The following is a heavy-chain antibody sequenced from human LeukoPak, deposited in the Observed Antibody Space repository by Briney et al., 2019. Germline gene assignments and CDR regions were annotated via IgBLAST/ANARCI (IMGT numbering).Heavy chain of an antibody. J-gene: IGHJ4*02. V-gene: IGHV3-23*01. CDR1: GFTFSDYA. CDR2: ISDNGGGT. CDR3: ARDAVRTYYYDSSGILDY. Sequence: PGGSLRLSCTASGFTFSDYAMSWVRQAPGEGLEWVSSISDNGGGTYYADSVKGRLTISRDNSKNTLYLQMNSLRAEDTAVYYCARDAVRTYYYDSSGILDYWGQGTLVTVSS. D-gene: IGHD3-22*01.